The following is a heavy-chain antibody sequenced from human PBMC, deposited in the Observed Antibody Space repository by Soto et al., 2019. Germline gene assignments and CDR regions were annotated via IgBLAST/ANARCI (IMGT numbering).Heavy chain of an antibody. D-gene: IGHD3-10*01. Sequence: QVQLVESGGGVVQPGRSLRLSCAASGFTFSSYAMHWVRQAPGKGLEWVAVISYDGSNKYYADSVKGRFTISRDNSKNTLYLQMNRLGAEDTAEYYCAKEWFEEFYYYYGMDVWGQGTTVTVSS. J-gene: IGHJ6*02. V-gene: IGHV3-30-3*01. CDR2: ISYDGSNK. CDR3: AKEWFEEFYYYYGMDV. CDR1: GFTFSSYA.